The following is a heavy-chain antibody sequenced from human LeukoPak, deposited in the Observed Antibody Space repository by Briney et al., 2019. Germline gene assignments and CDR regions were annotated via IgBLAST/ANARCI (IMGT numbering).Heavy chain of an antibody. CDR2: ISGSGGST. Sequence: GGSLRLSCAASGFTFSSYAMSWVRQAPGKGLEWVSAISGSGGSTFSTDSVKGRFTISRDNSKNTLYLQMNSLRAEDTAVYYCARGLYPPRGAFDIWGQGTMVTVSS. V-gene: IGHV3-23*01. CDR1: GFTFSSYA. D-gene: IGHD3-16*02. J-gene: IGHJ3*02. CDR3: ARGLYPPRGAFDI.